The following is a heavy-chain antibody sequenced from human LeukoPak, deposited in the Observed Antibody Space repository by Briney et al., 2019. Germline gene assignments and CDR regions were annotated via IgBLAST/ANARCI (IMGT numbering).Heavy chain of an antibody. J-gene: IGHJ4*02. Sequence: GGSLRLSCTASGFTFGDYAMSWFRQAPGKGLEWVGFIRSKAYGGTTEYAASVKGRFTISRDDSKSIAYLQMNSLKTGDTAVYYCTSTRGYCTNGVCYLGTFDYWGQGTLVTVSS. CDR1: GFTFGDYA. V-gene: IGHV3-49*03. CDR2: IRSKAYGGTT. CDR3: TSTRGYCTNGVCYLGTFDY. D-gene: IGHD2-8*01.